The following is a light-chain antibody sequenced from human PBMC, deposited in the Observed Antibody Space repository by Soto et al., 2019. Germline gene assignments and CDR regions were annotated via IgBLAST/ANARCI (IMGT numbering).Light chain of an antibody. J-gene: IGLJ1*01. Sequence: QSVLAQPASVSGSPGQSITISCTGTNRDIGGYNFVSWYQQHPGQAPKLMIYEVTNRPSGISNRFSGSKSDNTASLTISGLLAEDEADYYCCSYTTNLALYVFGTRTKVTVL. CDR3: CSYTTNLALYV. CDR1: NRDIGGYNF. CDR2: EVT. V-gene: IGLV2-14*01.